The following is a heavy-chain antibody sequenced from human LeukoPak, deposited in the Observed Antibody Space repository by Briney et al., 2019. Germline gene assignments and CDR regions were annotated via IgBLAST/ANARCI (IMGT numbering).Heavy chain of an antibody. J-gene: IGHJ4*02. V-gene: IGHV3-30*04. CDR1: EFTVSSYA. Sequence: GRSLRLSCAASEFTVSSYAMHWVRQAPGKGLAWVALISYDGSNKYYADPVKGRFTISRDNSKNTLYLQMNSLRAEDTAVYYCARGSSWGQGPLVTVSS. CDR2: ISYDGSNK. CDR3: ARGSS.